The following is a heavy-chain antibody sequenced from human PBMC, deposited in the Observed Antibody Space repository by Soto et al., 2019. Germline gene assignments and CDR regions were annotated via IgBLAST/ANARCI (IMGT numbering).Heavy chain of an antibody. D-gene: IGHD2-21*02. V-gene: IGHV3-23*01. CDR2: ISSSGYSA. CDR3: AKGSVVVAAKFDS. CDR1: GFTYNNYA. J-gene: IGHJ4*02. Sequence: EVQLLESGGALVQPGVSLSLSCAASGFTYNNYAMGWVRQAPGKGLEWVSAISSSGYSANYADSVKGRFTISRDNSRNTMFLQMNKLSAEDTAVYYCAKGSVVVAAKFDSWGQGTQVTVSS.